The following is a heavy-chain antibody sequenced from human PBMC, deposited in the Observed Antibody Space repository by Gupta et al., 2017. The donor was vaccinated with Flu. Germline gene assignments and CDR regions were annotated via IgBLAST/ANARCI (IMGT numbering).Heavy chain of an antibody. CDR1: GLPFSSHA. Sequence: EVELLQSGGGLVQPGGSLRHSCAASGLPFSSHAMSWVRQTPGKGLEWVSAISGSGGSTFYADSVEGRFTISRDNSRNTLYLQLNSLRAEDTAEYFCARGYSNSFGMDVWGQGTTVTVSS. CDR3: ARGYSNSFGMDV. CDR2: ISGSGGST. J-gene: IGHJ6*02. D-gene: IGHD5-12*01. V-gene: IGHV3-23*01.